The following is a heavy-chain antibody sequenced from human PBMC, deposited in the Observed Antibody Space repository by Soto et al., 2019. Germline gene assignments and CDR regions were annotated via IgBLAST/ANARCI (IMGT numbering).Heavy chain of an antibody. CDR3: ERSTGHKSAAGSIDV. V-gene: IGHV3-30*14. D-gene: IGHD6-13*01. Sequence: GGSLRLSCTASGFAFSNHSMQWVRQAPGKGLEWVAVISSNAATKYIAYSLKGQFTISRDNFDTKMSLQMNNIRPETKAMYYYERSTGHKSAAGSIDVWGPGTLVTVSS. J-gene: IGHJ4*02. CDR2: ISSNAATK. CDR1: GFAFSNHS.